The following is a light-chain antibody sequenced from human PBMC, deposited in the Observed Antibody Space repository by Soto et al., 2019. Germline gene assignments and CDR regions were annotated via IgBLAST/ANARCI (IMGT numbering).Light chain of an antibody. J-gene: IGKJ1*01. Sequence: EIVLTQSPGTLSLSPGERATLSCSASQSVSSSYLAWYQQKPGQAPRLLIYGASSRATGIPDRFSGSGSETDFTLTISRLEPEDFAVYYCQQYGSSRTFGQGTKVEIK. V-gene: IGKV3-20*01. CDR1: QSVSSSY. CDR2: GAS. CDR3: QQYGSSRT.